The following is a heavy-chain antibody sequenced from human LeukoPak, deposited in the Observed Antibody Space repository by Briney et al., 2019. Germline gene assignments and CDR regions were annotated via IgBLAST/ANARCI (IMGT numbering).Heavy chain of an antibody. J-gene: IGHJ4*02. Sequence: GGSLRLSCAASGFTFSSYWMSWVRQAPGKGLEWVANIKHDGSEKYYVDSVKGRFTISRDNAKNSLYLQMNSLRAEDTAVYYCAREGPRVAVAGLLDFDYWGQGTLVTVSS. D-gene: IGHD6-19*01. CDR2: IKHDGSEK. CDR3: AREGPRVAVAGLLDFDY. V-gene: IGHV3-7*03. CDR1: GFTFSSYW.